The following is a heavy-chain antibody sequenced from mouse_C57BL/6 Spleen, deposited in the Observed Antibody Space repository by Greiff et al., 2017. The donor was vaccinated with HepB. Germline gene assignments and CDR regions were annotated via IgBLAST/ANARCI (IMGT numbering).Heavy chain of an antibody. CDR1: GFNIKDDY. D-gene: IGHD1-1*01. Sequence: EVQLVESGAELVRPGASVKLSCTASGFNIKDDYMHWVKQRPEQGLEWIGWIDPENGDTEYASKFQGKATITADTSSNTAYLQLSSLTSEDTAVYYCTTSPYGRGFAYWGQGTLVTVSA. J-gene: IGHJ3*01. CDR2: IDPENGDT. CDR3: TTSPYGRGFAY. V-gene: IGHV14-4*01.